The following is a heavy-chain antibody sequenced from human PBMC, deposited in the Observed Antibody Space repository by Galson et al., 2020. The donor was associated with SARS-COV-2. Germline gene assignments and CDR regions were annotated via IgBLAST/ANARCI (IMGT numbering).Heavy chain of an antibody. CDR1: GFTFSHYY. CDR3: ARDRAEWQLLVALDV. CDR2: VNGDGSNT. D-gene: IGHD3-3*01. Sequence: GGSLRLSCAASGFTFSHYYIHCVRQVPEKGLVWVARVNGDGSNTIYADSVKGRFTVSRDNAKNTLYLQMNDLRAEDTGLYYCARDRAEWQLLVALDVWGRGTLVTVSS. V-gene: IGHV3-74*01. J-gene: IGHJ3*01.